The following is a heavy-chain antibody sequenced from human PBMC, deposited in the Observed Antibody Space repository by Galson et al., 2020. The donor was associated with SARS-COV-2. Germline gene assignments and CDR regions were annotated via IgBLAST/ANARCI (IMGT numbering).Heavy chain of an antibody. CDR2: IYYTGTT. J-gene: IGHJ4*02. CDR3: ARLGLAAAASDY. V-gene: IGHV4-39*01. Sequence: SETLSLTCTVSGGYISSSSYYWGWIRQPPGKGLEWIGSIYYTGTTYYNPSLRRRVTISIDTSKQFSLKLSSVTAADTAVYYCARLGLAAAASDYWGQGTLVTVSS. CDR1: GGYISSSSYY. D-gene: IGHD6-25*01.